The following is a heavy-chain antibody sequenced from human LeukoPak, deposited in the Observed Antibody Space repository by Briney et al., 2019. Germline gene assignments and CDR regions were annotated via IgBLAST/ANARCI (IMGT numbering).Heavy chain of an antibody. CDR3: ASGIAVTSSFDF. CDR2: ISVGSNYI. D-gene: IGHD6-19*01. V-gene: IGHV3-21*01. J-gene: IGHJ4*02. Sequence: GESLKISCAASGFTFSSYTMNWVRQAPGKGLEWVSSISVGSNYIYYADSVKGRFTISRDNAKNSLYLQMNSLRAEDTAVYYCASGIAVTSSFDFWGQGTLVTVSS. CDR1: GFTFSSYT.